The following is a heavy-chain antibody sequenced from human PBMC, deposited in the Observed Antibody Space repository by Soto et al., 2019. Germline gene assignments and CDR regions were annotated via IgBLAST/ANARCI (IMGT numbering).Heavy chain of an antibody. CDR3: AKDHFMDV. CDR2: ISWNSGSI. Sequence: PGGALRLSCAASGFTFDDYAMHWVRQAPGKGLEWVSGISWNSGSIGYADSVKGRFTISRDNAKNSLYLQMNSLRAEDTALYYCAKDHFMDVWGKGTTVTVSS. J-gene: IGHJ6*03. CDR1: GFTFDDYA. V-gene: IGHV3-9*01.